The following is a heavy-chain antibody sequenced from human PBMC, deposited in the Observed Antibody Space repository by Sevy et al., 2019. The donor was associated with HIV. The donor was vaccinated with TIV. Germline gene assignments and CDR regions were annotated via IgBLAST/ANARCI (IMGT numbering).Heavy chain of an antibody. CDR1: GYTFPAFS. CDR3: VRRGVDAYNVYFDL. Sequence: GGSLRLSCTASGYTFPAFSFNWVRQAPGKGLEWLSYISTGTDHIYYADPAKGRFTIARDDAKNSVYLEMKSLGDQDTALYYCVRRGVDAYNVYFDLWGQGTLVTVSS. J-gene: IGHJ4*02. D-gene: IGHD3-10*01. V-gene: IGHV3-21*05. CDR2: ISTGTDHI.